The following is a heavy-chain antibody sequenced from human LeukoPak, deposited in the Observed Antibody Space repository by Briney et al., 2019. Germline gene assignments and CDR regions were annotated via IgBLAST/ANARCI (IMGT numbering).Heavy chain of an antibody. J-gene: IGHJ3*02. V-gene: IGHV4-38-2*02. CDR2: IHHSGGT. D-gene: IGHD2-21*01. CDR3: SRSYIPRGAFDI. CDR1: GYSLTTGYY. Sequence: MASETLSLTCSVSGYSLTTGYYWGWIRQPPGKGLEWIGSIHHSGGTYYNSSLMSRVTISVDTSKNQFSLKLTSVTAADTAIYYCSRSYIPRGAFDIWGQGIMVTVSS.